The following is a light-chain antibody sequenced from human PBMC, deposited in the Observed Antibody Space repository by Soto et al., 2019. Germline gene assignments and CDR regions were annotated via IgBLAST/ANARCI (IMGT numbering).Light chain of an antibody. CDR1: SSNIGSAYL. V-gene: IGLV1-40*01. J-gene: IGLJ2*01. Sequence: QSVLTQPPSVSGAPGQKVTISCTGSSSNIGSAYLVHLYQQLPGAAPKLLISGSSRRPSGVPDRFSASKSGTSASLAITGLQAEDEADYYCQSFDSTLGGSIVFGGGTKLTVL. CDR2: GSS. CDR3: QSFDSTLGGSIV.